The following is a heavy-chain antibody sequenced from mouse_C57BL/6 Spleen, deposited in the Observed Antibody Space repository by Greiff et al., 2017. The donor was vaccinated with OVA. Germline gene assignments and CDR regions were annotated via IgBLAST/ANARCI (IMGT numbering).Heavy chain of an antibody. CDR2: IRSKSSNYAT. Sequence: EVQRVESGGGLVQPKGSLKLSCAASGFTFNTYAMHWVRQAPGKGLEWVARIRSKSSNYATYYADSVKDRFTISRDDSQSMLYLQMNNLKTEDTAMYYCVGGITTVVEALYYYAMDDWGQGTSVTVSS. CDR3: VGGITTVVEALYYYAMDD. J-gene: IGHJ4*01. D-gene: IGHD1-1*01. V-gene: IGHV10-3*01. CDR1: GFTFNTYA.